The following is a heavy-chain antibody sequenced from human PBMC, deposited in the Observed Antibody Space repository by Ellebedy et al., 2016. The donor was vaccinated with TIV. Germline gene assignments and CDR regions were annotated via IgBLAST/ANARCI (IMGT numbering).Heavy chain of an antibody. D-gene: IGHD3-9*01. CDR1: GYTFTSYD. CDR2: MNPNSGNT. V-gene: IGHV1-8*01. Sequence: ASVKVSCKASGYTFTSYDINWVRQATGQGLEWMGWMNPNSGNTGYAQNFKGRVTMTRKIALSTAYMELSSLRSEDTAVYYCARDKDILNGYLCYWGQGTLVTVSS. CDR3: ARDKDILNGYLCY. J-gene: IGHJ4*02.